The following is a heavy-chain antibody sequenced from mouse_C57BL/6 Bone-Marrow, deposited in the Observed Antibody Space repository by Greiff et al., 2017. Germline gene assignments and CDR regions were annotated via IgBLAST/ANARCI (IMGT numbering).Heavy chain of an antibody. CDR3: SRESNWDYFDY. CDR2: IDPSDSYT. D-gene: IGHD4-1*01. Sequence: QVQLQQPGAELVMPGASVKLSCKASGYTFTSYWMHWVKQRPGQGLEWIGEIDPSDSYTNYNQKFKGKSTLTVDKSSSTAYMQLSSLTSDDSAVYYCSRESNWDYFDYWGQGTTLTVSS. CDR1: GYTFTSYW. V-gene: IGHV1-69*01. J-gene: IGHJ2*01.